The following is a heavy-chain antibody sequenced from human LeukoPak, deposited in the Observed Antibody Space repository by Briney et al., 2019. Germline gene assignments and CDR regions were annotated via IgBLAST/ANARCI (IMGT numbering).Heavy chain of an antibody. Sequence: GGSLRLSCAASGFTFSSYEMNWVRQAPGKGLEWVSYISSSGSTIYYADSVKGRFTISRDNAKNSLYLQMNGLRAEDTAVYYCARGGVLTAAGTDYWGQGTLVTVSS. D-gene: IGHD6-13*01. CDR2: ISSSGSTI. CDR1: GFTFSSYE. V-gene: IGHV3-48*03. CDR3: ARGGVLTAAGTDY. J-gene: IGHJ4*02.